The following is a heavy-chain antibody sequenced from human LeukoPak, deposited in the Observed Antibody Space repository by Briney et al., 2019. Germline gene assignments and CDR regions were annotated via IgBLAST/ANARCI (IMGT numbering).Heavy chain of an antibody. V-gene: IGHV3-48*01. CDR3: ARRLGYCSSTSCSDFDY. Sequence: GGSLRLSCAASGFTFSSYSMNWVRQAPGKGLEWVSYISSSSSTIYYADSVKGRFTISRDNAKNSLYLQMNSLRAEDTAVYCCARRLGYCSSTSCSDFDYWGQGTLVTVSS. D-gene: IGHD2-2*01. CDR1: GFTFSSYS. CDR2: ISSSSSTI. J-gene: IGHJ4*02.